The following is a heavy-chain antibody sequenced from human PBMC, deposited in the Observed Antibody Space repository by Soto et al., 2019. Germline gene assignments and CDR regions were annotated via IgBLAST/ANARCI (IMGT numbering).Heavy chain of an antibody. J-gene: IGHJ1*01. CDR1: GGSISSYY. V-gene: IGHV4-59*01. CDR2: IYYSGST. CDR3: ARGWETAVAGIGGYFQH. Sequence: SETLSLTCTVSGGSISSYYWSWIRQPPGKGLEWIGYIYYSGSTNYNPSLKSRVTISVDTSKNQFSLKLSSGTAADTAVYYCARGWETAVAGIGGYFQHWGQGTLVTVSS. D-gene: IGHD6-19*01.